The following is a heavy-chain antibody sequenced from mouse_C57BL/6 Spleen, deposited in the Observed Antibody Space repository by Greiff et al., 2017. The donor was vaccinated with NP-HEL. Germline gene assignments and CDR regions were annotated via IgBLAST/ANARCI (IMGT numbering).Heavy chain of an antibody. CDR1: GYTFTDYY. J-gene: IGHJ2*01. Sequence: EVQLQQSGPELVKPGASVKISCKASGYTFTDYYMNWVKQSHGKSLEWIGDINPNNGGTSYNQKFKGKATLTVDKSSSTAYMELRSLTSEDSAVYYGARGGYYYGSFDYWGQGTTLTVSS. D-gene: IGHD1-1*01. CDR3: ARGGYYYGSFDY. CDR2: INPNNGGT. V-gene: IGHV1-26*01.